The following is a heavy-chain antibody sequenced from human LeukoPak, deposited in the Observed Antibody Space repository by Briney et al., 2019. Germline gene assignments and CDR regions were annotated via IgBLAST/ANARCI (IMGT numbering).Heavy chain of an antibody. V-gene: IGHV4-4*07. CDR3: ARDHCSSTSCYTFDSDYYYYYYMDV. CDR1: GGSISSYY. D-gene: IGHD2-2*02. J-gene: IGHJ6*03. Sequence: SETLSLTCTVSGGSISSYYWSWIRQPAGKGLEWIGRIYTSGSTNYNSSLKSRVTMSVDTSKNQFSLKLSSVTAADTAVYYCARDHCSSTSCYTFDSDYYYYYYMDVWGKGTTVTVSS. CDR2: IYTSGST.